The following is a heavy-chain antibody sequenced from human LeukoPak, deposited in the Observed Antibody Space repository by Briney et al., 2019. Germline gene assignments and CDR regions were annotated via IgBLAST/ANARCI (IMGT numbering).Heavy chain of an antibody. CDR3: ARDRVSYGPDY. D-gene: IGHD5-18*01. J-gene: IGHJ4*02. CDR1: GGSFSGYY. V-gene: IGHV4-34*01. CDR2: INHSGST. Sequence: SETLSLTCAVYGGSFSGYYWSWIRQPPGKGLEWIGEINHSGSTNYNPSLKSRVTISVDTSKNQFSLKLSSVTAADTAVYYCARDRVSYGPDYWGQGTLVTVSS.